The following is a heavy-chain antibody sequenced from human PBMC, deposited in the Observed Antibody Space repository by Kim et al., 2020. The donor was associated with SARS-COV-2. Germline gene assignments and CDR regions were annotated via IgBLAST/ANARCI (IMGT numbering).Heavy chain of an antibody. V-gene: IGHV7-4-1*02. D-gene: IGHD5-18*01. CDR1: GYTFTSYA. CDR2: INTNTGNP. Sequence: ASVKVSCKASGYTFTSYAMNWVRQAPGQGLEWMGWINTNTGNPMYAQGFTGRFVFSLDTSVSTAYLQISSLKAEDTAVYYCARDIDSYGYYYYYGMDVWGQGTTVTVSS. CDR3: ARDIDSYGYYYYYGMDV. J-gene: IGHJ6*02.